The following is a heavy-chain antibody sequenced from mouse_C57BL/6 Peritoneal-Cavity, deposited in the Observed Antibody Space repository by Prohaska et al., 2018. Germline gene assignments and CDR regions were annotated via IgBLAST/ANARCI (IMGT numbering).Heavy chain of an antibody. CDR3: ARVQFITTVVGFDY. Sequence: QVQLQQSGTELVKPGASVKISCKASGYTFTDYYINWVKQRPGQGLEWIGWIFPGSGSTYYNEKFKGKATLTVDKSSSTAYMLLSSLTSEDSAVYLCARVQFITTVVGFDYWGQGTTLTVSS. J-gene: IGHJ2*01. CDR2: IFPGSGST. CDR1: GYTFTDYY. D-gene: IGHD1-1*01. V-gene: IGHV1-75*01.